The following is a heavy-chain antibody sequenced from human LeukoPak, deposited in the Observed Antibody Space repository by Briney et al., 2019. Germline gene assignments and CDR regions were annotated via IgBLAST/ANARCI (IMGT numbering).Heavy chain of an antibody. CDR1: GYTFTGYY. Sequence: GASVKVSCKASGYTFTGYYMHWVRQAPGQGLEWMGWINPNSGGTNYAQKFQGRVTMTRDTSISTAYMELSRLRSDDTAVYYCARVAARPLWYYYYMDVWGKGTTVTVSS. J-gene: IGHJ6*03. CDR3: ARVAARPLWYYYYMDV. V-gene: IGHV1-2*02. D-gene: IGHD6-6*01. CDR2: INPNSGGT.